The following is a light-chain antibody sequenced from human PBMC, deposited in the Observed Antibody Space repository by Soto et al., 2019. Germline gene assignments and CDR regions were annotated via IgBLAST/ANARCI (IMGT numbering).Light chain of an antibody. J-gene: IGLJ1*01. CDR2: EVG. Sequence: QSALTQPASVSGSPGQSITISCTGTSSDVGGYNYVSWYQQHPGKAPKLVIYEVGNRPSGVSNRFSGSKSGNTASLTISGLQAEDEADYYCSSCAGSSSQVFGTGTKVTVL. V-gene: IGLV2-14*01. CDR1: SSDVGGYNY. CDR3: SSCAGSSSQV.